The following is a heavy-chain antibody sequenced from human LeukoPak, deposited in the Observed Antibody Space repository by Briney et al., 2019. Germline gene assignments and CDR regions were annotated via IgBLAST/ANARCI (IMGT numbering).Heavy chain of an antibody. J-gene: IGHJ4*02. Sequence: PGRSLRLSCAASGFTFSTYDMNWVRQAPGKGLEWISYISSSGSTIYYAVSVKGRFTISRDNAKNSLFLQMSSLRVDDTAVYYCARYGSGSHYWGQGTLVTVSS. CDR1: GFTFSTYD. V-gene: IGHV3-48*03. D-gene: IGHD3-10*01. CDR3: ARYGSGSHY. CDR2: ISSSGSTI.